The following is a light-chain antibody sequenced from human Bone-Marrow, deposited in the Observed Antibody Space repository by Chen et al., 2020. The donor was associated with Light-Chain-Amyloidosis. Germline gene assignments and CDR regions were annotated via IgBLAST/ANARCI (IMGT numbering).Light chain of an antibody. CDR2: DAC. Sequence: DIQMTQSPSSLSASVGDRVTITCQASEDISKFLNWYQQKPGQAPKLLIYDACILQIGVPSRFSGSGSGTDFAFTFWSLQPEYIATYYCQQYDLAFTFGPGTKVDVK. CDR1: EDISKF. V-gene: IGKV1-33*01. J-gene: IGKJ3*01. CDR3: QQYDLAFT.